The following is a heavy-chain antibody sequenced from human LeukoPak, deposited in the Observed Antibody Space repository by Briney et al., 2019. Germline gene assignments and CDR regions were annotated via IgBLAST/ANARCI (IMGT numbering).Heavy chain of an antibody. Sequence: SETLSLTCTVSGGSISSYYWSWVRQPPGKGLEWIGSIYNSGSTKYNPSSKSGVTISVKTTTNQSSLMRRAVTAADTAVYYCARGSRGNWLRYNLNYVATATERRMDVWGKGTTVTVSS. CDR2: IYNSGST. CDR1: GGSISSYY. J-gene: IGHJ6*04. D-gene: IGHD1-7*01. V-gene: IGHV4-4*08. CDR3: ARGSRGNWLRYNLNYVATATERRMDV.